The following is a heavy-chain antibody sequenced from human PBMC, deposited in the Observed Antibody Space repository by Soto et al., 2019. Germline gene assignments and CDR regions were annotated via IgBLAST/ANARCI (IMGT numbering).Heavy chain of an antibody. CDR2: ISAYNGNT. J-gene: IGHJ4*02. D-gene: IGHD4-17*01. V-gene: IGHV1-18*04. CDR3: ARDAFSELDYGDYPDY. CDR1: GYTFTSYG. Sequence: QVQLVQSGAEVKKPGASVKVSCKASGYTFTSYGISWVRQAPGQGLEWLGWISAYNGNTNYAQKLQGRVTMTTDTSTRTAYMELRSLRSDDTAVYYCARDAFSELDYGDYPDYWGQGTLVTVSS.